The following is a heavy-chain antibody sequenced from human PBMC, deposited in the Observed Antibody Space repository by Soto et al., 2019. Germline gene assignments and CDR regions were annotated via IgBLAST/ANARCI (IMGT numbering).Heavy chain of an antibody. CDR1: GFSISSGSYY. Sequence: SETLSLTCTVSGFSISSGSYYWTWIRQHPGKGLEWIGYIYSTESTNYNPSLKSRLTISVDMSASQFSLKLSSVTVADTAVYYCARSDSSGKTRYYFDHWGQGTLVTVPQ. D-gene: IGHD3-22*01. V-gene: IGHV4-31*03. CDR3: ARSDSSGKTRYYFDH. J-gene: IGHJ4*02. CDR2: IYSTEST.